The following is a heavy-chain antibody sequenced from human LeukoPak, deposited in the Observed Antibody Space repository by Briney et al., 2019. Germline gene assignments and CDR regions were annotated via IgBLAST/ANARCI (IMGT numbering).Heavy chain of an antibody. Sequence: SETLSLTCTVSGGSISSSSYYWGWIRQPPGKGLEWIGSIYYSGSTYHNPSLKSRVTISVDTSKNQFSLKLSSVTAADTAVYYCARHMRWAQNYFDYWGQGTLVTVSS. CDR2: IYYSGST. D-gene: IGHD1-26*01. J-gene: IGHJ4*02. V-gene: IGHV4-39*01. CDR1: GGSISSSSYY. CDR3: ARHMRWAQNYFDY.